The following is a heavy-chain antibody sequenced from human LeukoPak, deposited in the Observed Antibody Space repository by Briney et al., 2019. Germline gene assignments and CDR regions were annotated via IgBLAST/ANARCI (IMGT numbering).Heavy chain of an antibody. V-gene: IGHV3-23*01. Sequence: PGGSLRLSCAASGFTCSSYAMSWVRQAPGKGLEWVSGISGSAYSTYYADSVQGRFTISRDNSKNTLSLQMNSLRAEDTAVYYCAKEAGYSGYDYPDYWGQGTLVTVSS. D-gene: IGHD5-12*01. J-gene: IGHJ4*02. CDR2: ISGSAYST. CDR3: AKEAGYSGYDYPDY. CDR1: GFTCSSYA.